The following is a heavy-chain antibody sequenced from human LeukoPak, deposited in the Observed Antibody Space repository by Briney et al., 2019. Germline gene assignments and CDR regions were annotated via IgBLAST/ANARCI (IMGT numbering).Heavy chain of an antibody. J-gene: IGHJ4*02. V-gene: IGHV1-2*02. CDR3: ATPFGELFLPGY. CDR2: INPNSGGT. D-gene: IGHD3-10*01. Sequence: ASVKVSCKASGYTFTGYYMHCVRQAPGQGLEWMGWINPNSGGTNYAQKFQGRVTMTRDTSISTAYMELSRLRSDDTAVYYCATPFGELFLPGYWGQGALVTVSS. CDR1: GYTFTGYY.